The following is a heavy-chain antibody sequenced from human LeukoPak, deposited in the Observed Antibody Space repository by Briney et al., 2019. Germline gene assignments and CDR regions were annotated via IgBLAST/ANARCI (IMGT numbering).Heavy chain of an antibody. J-gene: IGHJ3*02. V-gene: IGHV3-7*01. D-gene: IGHD2-15*01. CDR1: GFTFSHYW. CDR3: AREDMWAFDM. Sequence: GGSLRLSCAASGFTFSHYWMSWVRQAPGKGLEWVANIKPDGSDKYYIDPVKGRFTISRDNAKHTLYLQMDSLRAEDTAVYYCAREDMWAFDMWGQGPMVTVSS. CDR2: IKPDGSDK.